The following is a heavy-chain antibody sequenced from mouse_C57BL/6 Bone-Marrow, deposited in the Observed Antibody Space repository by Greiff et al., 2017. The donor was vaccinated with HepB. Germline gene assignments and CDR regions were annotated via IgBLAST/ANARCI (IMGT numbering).Heavy chain of an antibody. Sequence: DVQLVESGGGLVKPGGSLKLSCAASGFTFSSYAMSWVRQTPEKRLEWVATISDGGSYTYYPDNVKGRFTISRDNAKNNLYLQMSHLKSEDTAMYYCARAGHLLWYFDYWGQGTTLTVSS. D-gene: IGHD2-1*01. CDR1: GFTFSSYA. CDR2: ISDGGSYT. V-gene: IGHV5-4*01. J-gene: IGHJ2*01. CDR3: ARAGHLLWYFDY.